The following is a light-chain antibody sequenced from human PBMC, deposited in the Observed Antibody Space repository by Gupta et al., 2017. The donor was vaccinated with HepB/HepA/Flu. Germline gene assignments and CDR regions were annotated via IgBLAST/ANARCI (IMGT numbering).Light chain of an antibody. CDR3: SSYAGDSTLV. V-gene: IGLV2-23*02. J-gene: IGLJ2*01. CDR1: SSDVGSYKF. Sequence: QSALTQPASVSGSPGQSITISCTGTSSDVGSYKFVSWYQQHPGKAPKLIIYEVSKRPSGISNRFSGSKSGNTASLTISGRQAEDEADYYCSSYAGDSTLVFGGGTKLTVL. CDR2: EVS.